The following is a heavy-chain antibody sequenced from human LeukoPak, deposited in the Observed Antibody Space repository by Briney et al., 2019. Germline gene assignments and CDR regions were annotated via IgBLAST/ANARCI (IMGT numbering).Heavy chain of an antibody. Sequence: SSVQVSCKASGYTFTSYGISWVRQAPGQGLEWMGWISAYNGNTNYAQKLQGRVTMTTDTSTSTAYMELRSLRSDDTAVYYCARRPFLMATLDYWGQGTLATVSS. V-gene: IGHV1-18*01. CDR3: ARRPFLMATLDY. CDR2: ISAYNGNT. J-gene: IGHJ4*02. D-gene: IGHD5-24*01. CDR1: GYTFTSYG.